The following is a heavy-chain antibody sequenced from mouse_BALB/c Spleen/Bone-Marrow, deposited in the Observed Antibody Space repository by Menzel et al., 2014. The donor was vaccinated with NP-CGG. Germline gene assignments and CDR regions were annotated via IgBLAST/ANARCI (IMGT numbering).Heavy chain of an antibody. D-gene: IGHD2-2*01. V-gene: IGHV14-3*02. J-gene: IGHJ1*01. CDR1: GFNIKDTY. CDR3: AWVNPWYFDV. Sequence: VQLQQSGAELVKPGASVKLSCTASGFNIKDTYMHWVKQRPEQGLEWIGRIDPANGNTKYDPKFQGKATITADTSSNSAYLQVSSLTSEDTTVYYCAWVNPWYFDVWGAGTTVTVSS. CDR2: IDPANGNT.